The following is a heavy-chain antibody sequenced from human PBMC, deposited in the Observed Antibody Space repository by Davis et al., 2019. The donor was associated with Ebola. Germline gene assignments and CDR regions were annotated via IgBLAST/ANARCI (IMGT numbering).Heavy chain of an antibody. J-gene: IGHJ4*02. D-gene: IGHD4-17*01. Sequence: VKVSCKVSGYTLTELSMHWVRQAPGKGLEWMGGFDPEDGETIYAQKFQGRVTMTEDTSTDTAYMELSSLRSEDTAVYYCATQFTTVTTYYQVYWGQGTLVTVSS. CDR1: GYTLTELS. CDR3: ATQFTTVTTYYQVY. CDR2: FDPEDGET. V-gene: IGHV1-24*01.